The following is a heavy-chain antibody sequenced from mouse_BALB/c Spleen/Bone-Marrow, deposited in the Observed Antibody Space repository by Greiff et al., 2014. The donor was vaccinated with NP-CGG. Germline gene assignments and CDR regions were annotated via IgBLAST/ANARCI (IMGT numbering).Heavy chain of an antibody. Sequence: LQQSGSELVRPGASVKLSCKASGYTFTSYWMHWVKQRPGQGLEWIGNIYPGSGSTNYDEKFKSKATLTVDTSSSTAYTQLSSLTSEDSAVYYCTPRLRYWGQGTTLIVSS. J-gene: IGHJ2*01. CDR3: TPRLRY. D-gene: IGHD1-2*01. CDR2: IYPGSGST. CDR1: GYTFTSYW. V-gene: IGHV1S22*01.